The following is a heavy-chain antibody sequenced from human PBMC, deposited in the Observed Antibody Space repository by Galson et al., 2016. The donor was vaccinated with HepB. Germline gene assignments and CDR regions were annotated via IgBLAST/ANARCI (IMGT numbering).Heavy chain of an antibody. Sequence: EPLSLTCTVSGGSITNYYWSWIRPPPGKGLEGIGYSYHSGIAKYNPSLKSRVTMSVDTSKNQFSLQLSSMTAADTAVYYCAREFGMRTHWYFDLWGRGTLVTVSS. J-gene: IGHJ2*01. CDR3: AREFGMRTHWYFDL. CDR2: SYHSGIA. V-gene: IGHV4-59*01. D-gene: IGHD1/OR15-1a*01. CDR1: GGSITNYY.